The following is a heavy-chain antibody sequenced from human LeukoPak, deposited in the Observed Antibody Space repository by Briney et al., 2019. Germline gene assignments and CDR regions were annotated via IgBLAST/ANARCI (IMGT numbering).Heavy chain of an antibody. CDR1: GFTFSSYW. J-gene: IGHJ5*02. Sequence: PGGSLRLSCAVSGFTFSSYWMHWVRQAPGKGLVWVSRINSDGSTTSYADSVKGRFTISRDNAKNTLYLQMNSLRAEDTAVYYCARGSCSSTSCYSVGFDPWGQGTLVTVSS. D-gene: IGHD2-2*01. V-gene: IGHV3-74*01. CDR3: ARGSCSSTSCYSVGFDP. CDR2: INSDGSTT.